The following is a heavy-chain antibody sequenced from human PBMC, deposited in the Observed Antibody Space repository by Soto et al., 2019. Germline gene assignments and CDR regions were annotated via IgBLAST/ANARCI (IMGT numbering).Heavy chain of an antibody. CDR2: ISGSGGST. CDR3: AKDPYYDSSGSFDY. D-gene: IGHD3-22*01. V-gene: IGHV3-23*01. Sequence: GWLRRTCSGSGFTFSSYAMSWVRQAPGKGLEWVSAISGSGGSTYYADSVKGRFTISRDNSKNTLYLQMNSLRAEDTAVYYCAKDPYYDSSGSFDYWGQGTLVTVYS. J-gene: IGHJ4*02. CDR1: GFTFSSYA.